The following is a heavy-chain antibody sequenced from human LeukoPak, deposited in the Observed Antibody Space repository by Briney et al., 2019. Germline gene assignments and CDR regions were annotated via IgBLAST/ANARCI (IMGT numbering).Heavy chain of an antibody. CDR3: ARAEGFGWGAFDI. D-gene: IGHD3-16*01. Sequence: GGSLRLSCAASGFTFSSYAMHWVRQAPGKGLEWVAVISYDGSNKYYADSVKGRFTISRDNSKNTLYLQMNSLRAEDTAVYYCARAEGFGWGAFDIWGQGTMVTVSS. CDR1: GFTFSSYA. V-gene: IGHV3-30*01. J-gene: IGHJ3*02. CDR2: ISYDGSNK.